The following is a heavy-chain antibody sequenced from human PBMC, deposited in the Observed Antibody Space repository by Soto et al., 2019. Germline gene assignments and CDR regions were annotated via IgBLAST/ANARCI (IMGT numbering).Heavy chain of an antibody. D-gene: IGHD3-22*01. CDR1: GFTFSSYW. J-gene: IGHJ4*02. CDR2: IKSDGSGT. V-gene: IGHV3-74*01. Sequence: EVQLVESGGGLVQPGESLTLSCAASGFTFSSYWMHWVRQAPGKGLVWVSRIKSDGSGTYYADSVKGRLPIARDNAKNKPYLQMKSLSVEDTAVYFCARGDGDRYDGNGYLGRHWGQGALVTVSS. CDR3: ARGDGDRYDGNGYLGRH.